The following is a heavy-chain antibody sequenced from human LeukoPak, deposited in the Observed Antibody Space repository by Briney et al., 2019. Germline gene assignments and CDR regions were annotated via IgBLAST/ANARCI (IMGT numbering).Heavy chain of an antibody. CDR1: GFTFSSYA. CDR2: ISYDGSNK. D-gene: IGHD2-2*01. V-gene: IGHV3-30-3*01. CDR3: ARDHIVVVPAAMEY. J-gene: IGHJ4*02. Sequence: PGGSLRLSCAASGFTFSSYAMHWVRQAPGKGLEWVAVISYDGSNKYYADSVKGRFTISRDNSKNTLYLQMNSLRAEDTAVYYCARDHIVVVPAAMEYWGQGTLVTVSS.